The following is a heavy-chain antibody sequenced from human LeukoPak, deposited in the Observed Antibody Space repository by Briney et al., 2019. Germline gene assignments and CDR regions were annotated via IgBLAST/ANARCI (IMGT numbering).Heavy chain of an antibody. CDR3: ARVLLSGSHLHDYYYYMDV. Sequence: GASVKVSCKASGYTFTSYGISWVRQAPGQGLEWMGWISAYNGNTNYAQKLQGRVTMTTDTSTSTAYMELRSLRSDDTAVYYCARVLLSGSHLHDYYYYMDVWGKGTTVTVSS. CDR2: ISAYNGNT. V-gene: IGHV1-18*01. CDR1: GYTFTSYG. J-gene: IGHJ6*03. D-gene: IGHD1-26*01.